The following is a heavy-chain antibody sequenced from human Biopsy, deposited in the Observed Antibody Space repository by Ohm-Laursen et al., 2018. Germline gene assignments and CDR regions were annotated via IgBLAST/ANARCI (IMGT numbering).Heavy chain of an antibody. D-gene: IGHD2/OR15-2a*01. CDR2: SSGYNGKT. CDR3: ARVFCTSTTCYGLLDN. CDR1: GYTFTSYA. V-gene: IGHV1-18*01. Sequence: ATVKISCKASGYTFTSYAITWVRQAPGQGLEWMGWSSGYNGKTNYAQNLQGRLTMTTDTSTSTAYMELRRLRSDDTAVYYCARVFCTSTTCYGLLDNWGQGTVVTVSS. J-gene: IGHJ4*02.